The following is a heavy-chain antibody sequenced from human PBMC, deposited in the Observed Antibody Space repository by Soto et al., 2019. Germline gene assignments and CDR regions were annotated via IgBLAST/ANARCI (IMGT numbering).Heavy chain of an antibody. Sequence: LMLSWAAAGLTFSRFWMSLVRQAKGKGLEWLANIKEDGSDKYYVDSVKGRFTISRDNAKNSLFLQMKSLRAEDTAVYFCTCHPPRGDYNKYARNYWGQGTQVTVSS. D-gene: IGHD4-4*01. CDR3: TCHPPRGDYNKYARNY. CDR2: IKEDGSDK. J-gene: IGHJ4*02. V-gene: IGHV3-7*03. CDR1: GLTFSRFW.